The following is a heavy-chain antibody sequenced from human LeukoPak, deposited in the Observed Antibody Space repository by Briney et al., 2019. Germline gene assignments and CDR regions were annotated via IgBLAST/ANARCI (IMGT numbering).Heavy chain of an antibody. CDR1: GGSISRSSYY. J-gene: IGHJ6*02. CDR2: IYYSGTT. V-gene: IGHV4-39*01. Sequence: SETLSLTCTVSGGSISRSSYYWGWIRQPPGKGLEWIGSIYYSGTTYYNPSLKSRVTISVDTSKNQFSLKLTSVTPEDTAVYYCARSGYSYGYAAMDVWGQGTTVTVSS. D-gene: IGHD5-18*01. CDR3: ARSGYSYGYAAMDV.